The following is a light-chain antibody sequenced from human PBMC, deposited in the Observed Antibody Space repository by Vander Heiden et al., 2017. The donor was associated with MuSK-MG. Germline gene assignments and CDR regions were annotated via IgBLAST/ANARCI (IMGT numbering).Light chain of an antibody. Sequence: SSELTQPPSLSVSPGPTASITCSGATLGDNYICWYQQKPVQSTVMVIYQDSKRPSGIPERFSGSGSGNTATLTISGTQAMDEADDYCQAWDSSTARAVVFGGGTKLTVL. J-gene: IGLJ2*01. CDR2: QDS. V-gene: IGLV3-1*01. CDR3: QAWDSSTARAVV. CDR1: TLGDNY.